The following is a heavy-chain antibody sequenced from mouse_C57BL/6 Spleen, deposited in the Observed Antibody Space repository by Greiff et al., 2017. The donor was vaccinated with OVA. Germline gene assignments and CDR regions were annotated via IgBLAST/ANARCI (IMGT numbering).Heavy chain of an antibody. CDR1: GYSITNGNHW. V-gene: IGHV3-4*01. D-gene: IGHD2-1*01. J-gene: IGHJ3*01. Sequence: EVKLMQSGPALVKPSQTVSLTCTVTGYSITNGNHWWNWIRPVSGSKLVWIGYLSSSGSTDSTPSLKSRTSIPRDTSKNQFFLQVNLVTTEDIATDYGASGEGNYLAWFAYWGQGTLVTVSA. CDR3: ASGEGNYLAWFAY. CDR2: LSSSGST.